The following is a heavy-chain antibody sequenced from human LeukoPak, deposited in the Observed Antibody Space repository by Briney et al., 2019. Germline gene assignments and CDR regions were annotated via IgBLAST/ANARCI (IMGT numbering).Heavy chain of an antibody. CDR3: TRPSYYDSRGYSTNGFDI. CDR1: GFTVSDHY. CDR2: NRDKSKSYTT. D-gene: IGHD3-22*01. Sequence: GGSLGLSCVASGFTVSDHYIDWVRQAPGKGLEWVGRNRDKSKSYTTDYAASVRGRFTISRDDSKNSLYLQMYSLKTEDTAVYFCTRPSYYDSRGYSTNGFDIWGQGTMVTVSS. V-gene: IGHV3-72*01. J-gene: IGHJ3*02.